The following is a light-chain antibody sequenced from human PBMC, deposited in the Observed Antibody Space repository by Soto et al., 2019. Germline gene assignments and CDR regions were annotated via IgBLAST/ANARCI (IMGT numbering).Light chain of an antibody. CDR1: QGISSC. CDR2: AAS. J-gene: IGKJ1*01. V-gene: IGKV1-12*01. CDR3: PHSSITPRT. Sequence: IQVTKASAAVSASEDDRVTSTGLASQGISSCLAWYQQKPGQAPRLLIYAASSLHSGVPSRFSGSGSGTDFTLTISSLQPEDFAPYYCPHSSITPRTFGQGTKVDIK.